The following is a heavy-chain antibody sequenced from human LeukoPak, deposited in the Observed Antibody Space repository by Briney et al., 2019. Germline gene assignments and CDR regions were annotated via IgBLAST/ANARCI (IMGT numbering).Heavy chain of an antibody. Sequence: PGGSLRLSCAASGFTFSSYAMSWVRQAPGKGLEWVSAISGSGGSTYYADSVKGRFTISRDNSKNTLYLQMNSLRAEDTAVYYCAECRAPYYYYGMDVWGQGTTVTVSS. J-gene: IGHJ6*02. CDR2: ISGSGGST. CDR1: GFTFSSYA. V-gene: IGHV3-23*01. D-gene: IGHD5-24*01. CDR3: AECRAPYYYYGMDV.